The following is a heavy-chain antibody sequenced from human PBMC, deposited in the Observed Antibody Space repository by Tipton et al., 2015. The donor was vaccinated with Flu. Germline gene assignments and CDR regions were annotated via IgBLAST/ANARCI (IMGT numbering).Heavy chain of an antibody. CDR2: IYYSGGST. V-gene: IGHV4-39*07. Sequence: TLSLTCNVSGGAMSSYYWGWIRQPPGKGLEWIGTIYYSGGSTYYSPSLESRVTISVDTSKNQFSLKLTSVTAADTAVYYCARVPSGWGGHFDLWGRGTLVTVSS. J-gene: IGHJ2*01. CDR3: ARVPSGWGGHFDL. D-gene: IGHD3-16*01. CDR1: GGAMSSYY.